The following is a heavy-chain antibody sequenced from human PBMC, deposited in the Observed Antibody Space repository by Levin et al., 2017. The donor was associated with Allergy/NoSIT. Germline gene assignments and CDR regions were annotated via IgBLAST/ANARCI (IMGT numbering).Heavy chain of an antibody. CDR1: GIAVSGNY. J-gene: IGHJ5*01. CDR2: MYAAGDT. CDR3: TGAGEFVAS. V-gene: IGHV3-66*02. Sequence: GESLKISCAASGIAVSGNYMSWVRQTPGKALQWVSIMYAAGDTNYVDSVKGRFTMSIDNSKNMLSLQMNSLRPEDTALYYCTGAGEFVASWGQGTLVTVSS. D-gene: IGHD3-10*01.